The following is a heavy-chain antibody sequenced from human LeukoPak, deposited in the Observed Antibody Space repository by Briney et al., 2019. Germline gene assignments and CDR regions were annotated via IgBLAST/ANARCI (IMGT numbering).Heavy chain of an antibody. Sequence: PSETLSLTCTVSGGSISTYYWSWIRQPPGKGLEWIGYIYYSGSTNYNPSLKSRVTISVDTSKNQFSLKLSSVTAADTAVYYCARVPAAGHYYMDVWGKGTTVTISS. J-gene: IGHJ6*03. CDR3: ARVPAAGHYYMDV. CDR2: IYYSGST. D-gene: IGHD2-2*01. CDR1: GGSISTYY. V-gene: IGHV4-59*01.